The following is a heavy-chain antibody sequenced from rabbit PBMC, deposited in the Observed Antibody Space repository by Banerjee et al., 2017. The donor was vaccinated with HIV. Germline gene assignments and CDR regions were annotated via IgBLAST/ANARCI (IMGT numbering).Heavy chain of an antibody. Sequence: QEQLVESGGGLVQPEGSLTLTCTASGFSFSSGYDMCWVRQAPGKGLEWIGCIAAGDGVITWYASWAKGRFTISKTSSTTVTLEMTSLTAADTATYFCARNGGMLDYKLWGPGTLVTVS. CDR3: ARNGGMLDYKL. CDR1: GFSFSSGYD. V-gene: IGHV1S45*01. J-gene: IGHJ4*01. CDR2: IAAGDGVIT. D-gene: IGHD6-1*01.